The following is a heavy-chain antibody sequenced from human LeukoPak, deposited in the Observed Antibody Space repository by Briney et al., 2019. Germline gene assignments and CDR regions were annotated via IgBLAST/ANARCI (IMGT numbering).Heavy chain of an antibody. CDR2: ISNSVSGGTT. V-gene: IGHV3-23*01. J-gene: IGHJ4*02. CDR3: VKDRICSRPSCSNHYFDY. Sequence: GGSLRLSCAASGFTFSSYAMSWVRQAPGKGLEWVSVISNSVSGGTTYYADSVEGRFTISRDNSENTLYLQMNSLRAEDTAVYYCVKDRICSRPSCSNHYFDYWGQGTLVTVSS. CDR1: GFTFSSYA. D-gene: IGHD2-2*01.